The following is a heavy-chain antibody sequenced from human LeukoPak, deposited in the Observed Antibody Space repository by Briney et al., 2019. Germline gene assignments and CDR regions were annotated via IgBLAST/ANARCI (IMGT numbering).Heavy chain of an antibody. CDR2: ISSNGGST. V-gene: IGHV3-64D*06. CDR1: GFTFSSYA. CDR3: ARGLMMAVAGRGEFHY. J-gene: IGHJ4*02. D-gene: IGHD6-13*01. Sequence: GGSLRLSCSASGFTFSSYAMHWVRQVPGKGLEYVSAISSNGGSTYYADSVKGRFTISRDNSKNTFYLQMSSLRVEDTAVYYCARGLMMAVAGRGEFHYWGQGTLVTVSS.